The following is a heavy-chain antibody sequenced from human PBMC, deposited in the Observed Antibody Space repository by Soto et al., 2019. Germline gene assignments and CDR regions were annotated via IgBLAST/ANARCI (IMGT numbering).Heavy chain of an antibody. CDR3: ASTGPSSSWYGQFDY. D-gene: IGHD6-13*01. Sequence: ASVKVSCKASGYTFTGYYMHWVRQAPGQGLEWMGWINPNSGGTNYAQKFQGRVTMTRDTSISTAYMELSRLRSDDTAVYYCASTGPSSSWYGQFDYWGQGTLVTVSS. CDR1: GYTFTGYY. V-gene: IGHV1-2*02. CDR2: INPNSGGT. J-gene: IGHJ4*02.